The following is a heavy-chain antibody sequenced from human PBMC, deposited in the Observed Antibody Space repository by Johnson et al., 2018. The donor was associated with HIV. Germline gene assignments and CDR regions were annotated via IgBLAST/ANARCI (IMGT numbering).Heavy chain of an antibody. Sequence: VQLVESGGGLVQPGGSLRLSCAASGFTFSSYAMHWVRQAPGKGLEWVAVISYDGSNKYYADSVKGRFTISRDNYKHTLYLQMNSLGAEDTAVYYCARDSKWEEAFDIWGQGTMVTVSS. D-gene: IGHD1-26*01. CDR2: ISYDGSNK. V-gene: IGHV3-30-3*01. CDR3: ARDSKWEEAFDI. CDR1: GFTFSSYA. J-gene: IGHJ3*02.